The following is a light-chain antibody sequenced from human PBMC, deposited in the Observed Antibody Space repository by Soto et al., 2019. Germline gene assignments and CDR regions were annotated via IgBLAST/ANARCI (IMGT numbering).Light chain of an antibody. J-gene: IGKJ2*01. CDR1: QSVSNN. Sequence: EIVLTQSPGTLSLSPGERATLSCRASQSVSNNYLAWYQQKPGQAPRLLIYGASTRATAIPARFSGSGSGTEFTLTISSLQSEDFAVYFCQQYDNWPYTFGQGTKVDI. CDR3: QQYDNWPYT. V-gene: IGKV3-15*01. CDR2: GAS.